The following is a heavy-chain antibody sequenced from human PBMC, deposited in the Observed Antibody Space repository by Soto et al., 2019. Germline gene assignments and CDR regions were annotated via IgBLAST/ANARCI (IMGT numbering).Heavy chain of an antibody. CDR3: AKDGDDYSNAFDY. CDR1: GLTFSSYG. Sequence: QVQLVESGGGVVQPGRSLRLSCAASGLTFSSYGMHWVRQAPGEGLEWVAVISYEGSNKYYADSVKGRFTISRDNSKNTLYLQMTSLRAEDTAVYYCAKDGDDYSNAFDYWGQGTLVTVSS. CDR2: ISYEGSNK. J-gene: IGHJ4*02. D-gene: IGHD4-4*01. V-gene: IGHV3-30*18.